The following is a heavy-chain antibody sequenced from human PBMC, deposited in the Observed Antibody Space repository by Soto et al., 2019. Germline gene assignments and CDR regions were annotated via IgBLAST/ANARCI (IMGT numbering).Heavy chain of an antibody. D-gene: IGHD2-8*01. V-gene: IGHV1-2*04. Sequence: GASVKVSCKASGYSFTDYHIHWVRQAPGQGLEWLGRINPKSGGTSTAQKFQGWVTMTTDTSISTASMELTRLTSDDTAIYYCARGDSTDCSNGVCSFFYNHDMDVWGPVPKFTVSS. J-gene: IGHJ6*02. CDR3: ARGDSTDCSNGVCSFFYNHDMDV. CDR2: INPKSGGT. CDR1: GYSFTDYH.